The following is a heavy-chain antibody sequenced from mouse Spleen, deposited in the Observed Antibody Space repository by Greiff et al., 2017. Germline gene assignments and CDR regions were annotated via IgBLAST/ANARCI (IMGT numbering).Heavy chain of an antibody. V-gene: IGHV1-7*01. J-gene: IGHJ3*01. CDR2: INPSSGYT. CDR3: ARGETGTRAWFAY. CDR1: GYTFTSYW. D-gene: IGHD4-1*01. Sequence: VQLVESGAELAKPGASVKLSCKASGYTFTSYWMHWVKQRPGQGLEWIGYINPSSGYTKYNQKFKDKATLTADKSSSTAYMQLSSLTYEDSAVYYCARGETGTRAWFAYWGQGTLGTGSA.